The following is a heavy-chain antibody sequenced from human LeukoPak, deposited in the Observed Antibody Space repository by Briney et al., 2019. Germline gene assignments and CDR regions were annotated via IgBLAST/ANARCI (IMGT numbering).Heavy chain of an antibody. J-gene: IGHJ4*02. V-gene: IGHV1-46*01. Sequence: WASVKVSFKTSGYTLSTYYMHWVRQAPGQGLEWMGILNPSGDQRIYAQKFQDRVTMTWDTSTSTVYMELNSLTSDDTAVYYCARGGVVSRGQWLCADYWGQGALVTVSS. CDR3: ARGGVVSRGQWLCADY. D-gene: IGHD6-19*01. CDR1: GYTLSTYY. CDR2: LNPSGDQR.